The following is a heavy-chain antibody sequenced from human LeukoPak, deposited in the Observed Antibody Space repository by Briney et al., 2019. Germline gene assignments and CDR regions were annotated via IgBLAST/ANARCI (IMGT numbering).Heavy chain of an antibody. CDR2: IYHSGST. Sequence: SETLSLTCTVSGDSISDYSWNWIRQPPGKGLEWIGDIYHSGSTEYNPSLKSRVTISVDTSKNQISLKLSSMTAADTAVYFCARVPHDYGDYADYWGQGTLVIVSS. D-gene: IGHD4-17*01. CDR3: ARVPHDYGDYADY. J-gene: IGHJ4*02. V-gene: IGHV4-59*01. CDR1: GDSISDYS.